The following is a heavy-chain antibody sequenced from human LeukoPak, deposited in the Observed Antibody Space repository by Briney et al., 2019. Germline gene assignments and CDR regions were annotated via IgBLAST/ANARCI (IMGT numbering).Heavy chain of an antibody. V-gene: IGHV1-69*04. CDR1: GYTFTSYY. Sequence: SVKVSCKASGYTFTSYYMHWVRQAPGQGLEWMGRIIPILGIANYAQKFQGRVTITADKSTSTAYMELSSLRSEDTAVYYCARDYGGNSGFDYWGQGTLVTVSS. J-gene: IGHJ4*02. CDR3: ARDYGGNSGFDY. CDR2: IIPILGIA. D-gene: IGHD4-23*01.